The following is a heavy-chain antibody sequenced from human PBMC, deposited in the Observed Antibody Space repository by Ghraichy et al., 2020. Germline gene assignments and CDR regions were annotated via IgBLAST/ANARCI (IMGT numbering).Heavy chain of an antibody. V-gene: IGHV3-21*01. D-gene: IGHD3-3*01. CDR3: ARPPLTIFGVATYYFDY. Sequence: GGSLRLSCAASGFTFSSYSMNWVRQAPGKGLEWVSSISSSSSYIYYADSVKGRFTISRDNAKNSLYLQMNSLRAEDTAVYYCARPPLTIFGVATYYFDYWGQGTLVTVSS. J-gene: IGHJ4*02. CDR1: GFTFSSYS. CDR2: ISSSSSYI.